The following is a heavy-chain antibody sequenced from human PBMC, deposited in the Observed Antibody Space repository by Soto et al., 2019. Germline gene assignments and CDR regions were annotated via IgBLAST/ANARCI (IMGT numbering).Heavy chain of an antibody. CDR1: GGPLNAYY. CDR2: ISYNGIT. J-gene: IGHJ4*02. CDR3: ASDRSGSYGTFDY. Sequence: ETLSLTCSVSGGPLNAYYWTWIRQPPGKRLEWLGHISYNGITNYNPSLKSRVTMSVDTSKNQISPKLSSVTVADTAIYYCASDRSGSYGTFDYWGQGTLVTVSS. V-gene: IGHV4-59*12. D-gene: IGHD6-25*01.